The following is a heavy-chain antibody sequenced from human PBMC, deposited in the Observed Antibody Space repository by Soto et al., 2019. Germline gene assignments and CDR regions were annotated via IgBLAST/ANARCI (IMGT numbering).Heavy chain of an antibody. CDR3: AGPDCGGDCYLDY. Sequence: VGSLRLSCAASGFTFSSYAMSWVRQAPGKGLEWVSAISGSGGSTYYADSVKGRFTISRDNSRNTLYLQMNSLRAEDTAVYYCAGPDCGGDCYLDYWGQGTLVTVSS. D-gene: IGHD2-21*02. J-gene: IGHJ4*02. CDR1: GFTFSSYA. V-gene: IGHV3-23*01. CDR2: ISGSGGST.